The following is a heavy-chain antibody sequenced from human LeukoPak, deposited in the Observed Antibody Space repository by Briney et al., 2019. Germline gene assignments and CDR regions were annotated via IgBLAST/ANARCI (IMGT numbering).Heavy chain of an antibody. D-gene: IGHD2-21*01. CDR2: IYYSGST. CDR1: GGSISSSSYY. V-gene: IGHV4-39*01. J-gene: IGHJ5*02. CDR3: ASISRWYRSSGFDP. Sequence: SETLSLTCTVSGGSISSSSYYWGWIRQPPGKGLEWIRSIYYSGSTYYNPSLKSRVTISVDTSKNQFSLKLSSVTAADTAVYYCASISRWYRSSGFDPWGQGTLVTVSS.